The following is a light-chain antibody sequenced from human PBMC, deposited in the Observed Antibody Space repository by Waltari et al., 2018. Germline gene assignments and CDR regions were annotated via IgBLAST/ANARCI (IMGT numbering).Light chain of an antibody. CDR3: QQYANTPRT. CDR2: WAS. V-gene: IGKV4-1*01. Sequence: DIVMTQSPDSLAVSLGERATVNCKSSQSVLYSPNNKNYLAWYQQKPGQPPKPLIYWASTRGSGVPDRFSGSGSGTDFTLTISSLQAEDVAVYYCQQYANTPRTFGQGTTVEIK. CDR1: QSVLYSPNNKNY. J-gene: IGKJ1*01.